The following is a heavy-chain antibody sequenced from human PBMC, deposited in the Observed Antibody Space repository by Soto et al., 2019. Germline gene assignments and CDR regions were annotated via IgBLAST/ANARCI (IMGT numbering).Heavy chain of an antibody. D-gene: IGHD1-26*01. Sequence: QVQLVESGGGVVQPGRSLRLSCAASGFTFSTYGMHWVRQAPGMGLEWVAVIWYDGSHKDYADSLKGRLTISRDNSMNTLYMLINSRRVEDKAVYYCARAVGPFDYWGQGTLVTVSS. CDR3: ARAVGPFDY. CDR1: GFTFSTYG. J-gene: IGHJ4*02. CDR2: IWYDGSHK. V-gene: IGHV3-33*01.